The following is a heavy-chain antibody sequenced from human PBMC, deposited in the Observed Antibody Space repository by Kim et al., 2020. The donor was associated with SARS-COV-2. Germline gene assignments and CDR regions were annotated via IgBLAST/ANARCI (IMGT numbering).Heavy chain of an antibody. CDR3: AKGPYYYDSSGYYSKWFDP. CDR1: GFTFSSYA. D-gene: IGHD3-22*01. CDR2: ISGSGGST. J-gene: IGHJ5*02. V-gene: IGHV3-23*01. Sequence: GGSLRLSCAASGFTFSSYAMSWVRQAPGKGLEWVSAISGSGGSTYYADSVKGRFTISRDNSKNTLYLQMNSLRAEDTAVYYCAKGPYYYDSSGYYSKWFDPWGQGTLVTVSS.